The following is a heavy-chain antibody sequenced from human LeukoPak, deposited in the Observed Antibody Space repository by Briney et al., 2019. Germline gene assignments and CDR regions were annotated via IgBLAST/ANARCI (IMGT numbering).Heavy chain of an antibody. CDR2: INHSGST. J-gene: IGHJ4*02. CDR3: ARSITIFGVVIDY. Sequence: SETLSLTCAVYGGSFRGYYWSWIRQPPGKGLEWIGEINHSGSTNYNPSLKSRVTISVDTSKNQFSLKLSSVTAADTAVYYCARSITIFGVVIDYWGQGTLVTVSS. D-gene: IGHD3-3*01. CDR1: GGSFRGYY. V-gene: IGHV4-34*01.